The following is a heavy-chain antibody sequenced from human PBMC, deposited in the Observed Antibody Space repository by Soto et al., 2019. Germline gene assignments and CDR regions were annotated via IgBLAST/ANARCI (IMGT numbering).Heavy chain of an antibody. CDR2: IIVGSGNT. V-gene: IGHV1-58*01. J-gene: IGHJ3*02. D-gene: IGHD2-15*01. CDR3: AAELYSGGRCCSVDI. Sequence: ASVKVSCKTSGFTFSNSAVQWVRQARGQRLEWMAWIIVGSGNTKYEQKFQERVTITRDMSTSTVHMELSSLRSEDTAVYYCAAELYSGGRCCSVDIWG. CDR1: GFTFSNSA.